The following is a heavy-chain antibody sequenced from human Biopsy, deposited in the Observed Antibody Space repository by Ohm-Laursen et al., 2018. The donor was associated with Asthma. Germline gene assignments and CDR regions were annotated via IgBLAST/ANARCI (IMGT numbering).Heavy chain of an antibody. CDR1: GLTFSGYP. J-gene: IGHJ4*02. Sequence: LSLTCATSGLTFSGYPMHWVRQTPGKGLGWVGRIRSKANNQTTAYAAAVEGRFSISRDDSKGTAFLHMNRLKTDDTAVYFCTTGVIAAGDTNLDYWGRGILVTVSS. D-gene: IGHD3-16*02. CDR2: IRSKANNQTT. V-gene: IGHV3-73*01. CDR3: TTGVIAAGDTNLDY.